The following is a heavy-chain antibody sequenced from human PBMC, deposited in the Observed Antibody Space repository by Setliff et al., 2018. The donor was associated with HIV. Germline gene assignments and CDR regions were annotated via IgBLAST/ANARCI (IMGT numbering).Heavy chain of an antibody. Sequence: PSETLSLTCTVSGGSISSGSYYWSWIRQPAGKGLEWIGEINHSGGTNYNPSLKSRVTMSIDTSKNQFSLNVSSVTAADTAVYYCARGWGHDGFDFWGQGTMVTVSS. CDR1: GGSISSGSYY. J-gene: IGHJ3*01. V-gene: IGHV4-61*10. CDR2: INHSGGT. D-gene: IGHD7-27*01. CDR3: ARGWGHDGFDF.